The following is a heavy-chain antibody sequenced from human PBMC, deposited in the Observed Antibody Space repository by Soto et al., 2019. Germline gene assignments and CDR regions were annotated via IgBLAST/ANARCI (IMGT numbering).Heavy chain of an antibody. CDR1: GFTFSSYG. J-gene: IGHJ4*02. V-gene: IGHV3-33*01. CDR3: SRATGELLSWSCFDY. CDR2: IWYDGSNK. D-gene: IGHD1-26*01. Sequence: PGGSLRLSCAASGFTFSSYGMHWVRQAPGKGLEWVAVIWYDGSNKYYADSVKGRFTISRDNSKNTLYLQMNSLRAEDTAVYYCSRATGELLSWSCFDYWAQGTLIPVS.